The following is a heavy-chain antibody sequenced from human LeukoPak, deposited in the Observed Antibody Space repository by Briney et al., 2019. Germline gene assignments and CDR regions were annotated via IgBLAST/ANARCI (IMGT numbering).Heavy chain of an antibody. V-gene: IGHV3-11*01. CDR1: GFTFSDYY. CDR2: ISSSGSTI. Sequence: GGSLRLSCAASGFTFSDYYMSWIRQAPGKGREWVSYISSSGSTIYYADSVKGRFTISRDNAKNSLYLQMNSLRAEDTAVYYCARDLWEDTVVVPAAEGDWFDPWGQGTLVTVSS. D-gene: IGHD2-2*01. J-gene: IGHJ5*02. CDR3: ARDLWEDTVVVPAAEGDWFDP.